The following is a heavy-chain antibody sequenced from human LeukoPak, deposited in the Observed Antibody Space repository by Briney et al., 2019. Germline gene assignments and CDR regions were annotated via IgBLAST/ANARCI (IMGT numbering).Heavy chain of an antibody. V-gene: IGHV3-23*01. Sequence: GGFLRLSCAASGFTFSSYAMSWVRQAPGKGLEWVSAISGSGGSTYYADSVKGRFTISRDNSKNTLYLQMNSLRAEDTAVYYCAKVRVGLLWFGEFDYFDYWGQGTLVTVSS. CDR1: GFTFSSYA. CDR3: AKVRVGLLWFGEFDYFDY. D-gene: IGHD3-10*01. J-gene: IGHJ4*02. CDR2: ISGSGGST.